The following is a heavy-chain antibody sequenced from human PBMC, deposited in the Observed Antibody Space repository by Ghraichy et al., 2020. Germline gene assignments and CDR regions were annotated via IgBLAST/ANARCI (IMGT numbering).Heavy chain of an antibody. J-gene: IGHJ4*02. CDR1: GGSFSGYY. CDR2: INHSGST. Sequence: SEPLSLTCAVYGGSFSGYYWSWIRQPPGKGLEWIGEINHSGSTNYNPSLKSRVTISVDTSKNQFSLKLSSVTAADTAVYYCARGRSGGSSGYYYDYWGQGTLVTVSS. D-gene: IGHD3-22*01. CDR3: ARGRSGGSSGYYYDY. V-gene: IGHV4-34*01.